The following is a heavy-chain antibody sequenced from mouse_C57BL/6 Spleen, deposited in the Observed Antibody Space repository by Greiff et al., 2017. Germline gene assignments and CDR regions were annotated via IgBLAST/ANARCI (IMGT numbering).Heavy chain of an antibody. CDR3: ARHGNSLFAY. J-gene: IGHJ3*01. V-gene: IGHV1-82*01. D-gene: IGHD4-1*01. CDR1: GYAFSSSC. CDR2: ICPGDGDT. Sequence: VQLQQSGPELVKPGDSVRISCKASGYAFSSSCMSWVKQRPGTGLEWIGRICPGDGDTNYNGKFKGKATLTADKSSSIAYMQLSGLTSEDSAVYFCARHGNSLFAYWGQGTLVTVSA.